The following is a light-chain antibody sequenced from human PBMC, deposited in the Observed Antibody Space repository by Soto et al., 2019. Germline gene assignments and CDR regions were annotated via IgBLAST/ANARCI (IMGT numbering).Light chain of an antibody. CDR3: QQLNSYPIT. V-gene: IGKV1-9*01. Sequence: DIQLTQSPSFLSASVGDRVTITCRASQGIRSYLAWYQQKPGKAHNLLIYAASTWQSGVPSRFSGSRSGKEFTLTTSSLQPEDFATYYCQQLNSYPITFGQGTRLEIK. CDR2: AAS. CDR1: QGIRSY. J-gene: IGKJ5*01.